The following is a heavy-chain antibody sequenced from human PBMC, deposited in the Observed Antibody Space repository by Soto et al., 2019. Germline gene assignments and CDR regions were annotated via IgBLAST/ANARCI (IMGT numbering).Heavy chain of an antibody. Sequence: GGSLRLSCAASGFTFSSYAMSWVRQAPEKGLEWVSAISGSGGSTYYADSVKGRFTISRDNSKNTLYLQMNSLRAEDTAVYYCAKDFPTMIVVPDALDIWGQGTMVTVSS. CDR2: ISGSGGST. V-gene: IGHV3-23*01. CDR3: AKDFPTMIVVPDALDI. D-gene: IGHD3-22*01. CDR1: GFTFSSYA. J-gene: IGHJ3*02.